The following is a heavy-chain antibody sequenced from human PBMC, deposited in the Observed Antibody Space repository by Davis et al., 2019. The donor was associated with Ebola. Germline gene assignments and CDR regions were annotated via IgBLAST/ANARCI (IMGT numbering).Heavy chain of an antibody. CDR1: GFTLTGYD. Sequence: GGSLRSSCAAPGFTLTGYDIHWDRLARGKVPLLLEVIWVDGSNKYYADSVKGRLTISRDNSKNTLYLQMNSLRAEDTAVYYCATTPQYSSGQNKPFDYWGQGTLVTGSS. V-gene: IGHV3-33*01. D-gene: IGHD6-19*01. CDR3: ATTPQYSSGQNKPFDY. CDR2: IWVDGSNK. J-gene: IGHJ4*02.